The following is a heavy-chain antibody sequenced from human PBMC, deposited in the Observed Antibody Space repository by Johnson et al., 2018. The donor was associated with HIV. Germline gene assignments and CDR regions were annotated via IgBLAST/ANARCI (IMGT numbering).Heavy chain of an antibody. V-gene: IGHV3-20*04. CDR1: GFTFSSYA. CDR3: ARLVMVRGVMGAFDI. D-gene: IGHD3-10*01. CDR2: FYRNGGST. Sequence: VQLVESGGGVVQVGRSLRLSCAASGFTFSSYAMSWVRQAPGKGLEWVCGFYRNGGSTAYAASVKGRFSISRDNAKNSLYLQMNSLTVEDTALYYCARLVMVRGVMGAFDIWGQGTMVTVSS. J-gene: IGHJ3*02.